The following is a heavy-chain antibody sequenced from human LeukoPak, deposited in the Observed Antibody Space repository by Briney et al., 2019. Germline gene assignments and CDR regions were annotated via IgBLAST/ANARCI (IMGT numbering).Heavy chain of an antibody. CDR3: AKQAYDSPRTDFDY. V-gene: IGHV3-23*01. D-gene: IGHD3-22*01. Sequence: PGGSLRLSCAASGFRFSNYAMSWVRQAPGKGLEWVSTISDSGVTTYYADSVKGRFTISRDNSKNTLHLQMNSLRAEDTAIYYCAKQAYDSPRTDFDYWGQGTLVTVSS. CDR2: ISDSGVTT. J-gene: IGHJ4*02. CDR1: GFRFSNYA.